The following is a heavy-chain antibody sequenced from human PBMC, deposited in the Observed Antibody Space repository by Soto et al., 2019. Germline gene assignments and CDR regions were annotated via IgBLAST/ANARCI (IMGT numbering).Heavy chain of an antibody. CDR1: GGSITSNW. V-gene: IGHV4-4*02. Sequence: QVQLQESGPGLVNPSGTLSLTCAVSGGSITSNWWSWVRQPPGKGLEWIGEIYHNGRFNYNPSLRSRLTTSIVKPKTQLPLTLTSVTAADTAVHYCVRTDAYRFAAWGPGPLVTVSS. D-gene: IGHD2-2*01. CDR3: VRTDAYRFAA. J-gene: IGHJ5*02. CDR2: IYHNGRF.